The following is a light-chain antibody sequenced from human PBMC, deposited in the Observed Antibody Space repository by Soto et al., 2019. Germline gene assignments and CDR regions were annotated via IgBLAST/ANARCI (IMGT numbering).Light chain of an antibody. V-gene: IGKV1-6*01. CDR2: AAS. Sequence: AIQMTQSPSSLSASVGDRVRITCRASQAIRNELGWHQQKPGEPPRLLIYAASNLNSGVSSRFTGSGSGTDFTLTINSLQPEDSATYYCLQDHNYPRTFGQGTKVAIK. J-gene: IGKJ2*01. CDR3: LQDHNYPRT. CDR1: QAIRNE.